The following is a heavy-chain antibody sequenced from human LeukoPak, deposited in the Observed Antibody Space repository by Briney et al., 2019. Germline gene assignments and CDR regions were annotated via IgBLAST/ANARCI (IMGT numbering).Heavy chain of an antibody. CDR3: AKLPQGGGDYYYVDV. D-gene: IGHD1-26*01. V-gene: IGHV3-23*01. J-gene: IGHJ6*03. CDR1: GFTFSSYG. Sequence: AGGSLRLSCAAFGFTFSSYGMSWVRQAPGKGLEWVSAISGNGAYTYHPDSVRGRFTISRDNSKNTLFLQMNSLRAEDTGVYYCAKLPQGGGDYYYVDVWGKGTTVTVSS. CDR2: ISGNGAYT.